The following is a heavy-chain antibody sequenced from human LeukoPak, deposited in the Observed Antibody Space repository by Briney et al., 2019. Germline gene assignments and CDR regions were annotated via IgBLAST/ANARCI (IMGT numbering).Heavy chain of an antibody. Sequence: SQTLSLTCTVSGGSISSGTYYWSWIRQPAGKGLEWIGRIDTSGNTNYKPSLKSRVTMSVDTSKKQFSLKLSSVTAADTAVYYCARVSSSWYQDWYFDLWGRGTLVTVSS. CDR2: IDTSGNT. V-gene: IGHV4-61*02. D-gene: IGHD6-13*01. J-gene: IGHJ2*01. CDR1: GGSISSGTYY. CDR3: ARVSSSWYQDWYFDL.